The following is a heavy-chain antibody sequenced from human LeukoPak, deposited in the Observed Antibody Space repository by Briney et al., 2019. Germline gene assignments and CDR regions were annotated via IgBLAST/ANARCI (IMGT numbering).Heavy chain of an antibody. J-gene: IGHJ5*02. Sequence: SETLPLTCAVYGGSFSGYYWSWIRQPPGKGLEGIGEINHSGSTNYNPSLTSRVPISVDTSKNQFSLKLSSVTAADTAVYYCARDFSGWYARGRGWFDPWGQGTLVTVSS. CDR3: ARDFSGWYARGRGWFDP. V-gene: IGHV4-34*01. CDR1: GGSFSGYY. CDR2: INHSGST. D-gene: IGHD6-19*01.